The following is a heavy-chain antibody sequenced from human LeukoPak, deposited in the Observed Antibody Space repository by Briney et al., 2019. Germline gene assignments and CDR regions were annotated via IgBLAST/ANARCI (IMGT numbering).Heavy chain of an antibody. CDR1: GGSISSGGYS. J-gene: IGHJ4*02. Sequence: SETLSLTCAVSGGSISSGGYSWSWIRQPPGKGLEWIGYIYHSGSTHYNPSLKSRVTISVDRSKNQFSLKLSSVTAADTAVYYCARGSMILRYFDYWGQGTLVTVSS. D-gene: IGHD3-22*01. CDR2: IYHSGST. V-gene: IGHV4-30-2*01. CDR3: ARGSMILRYFDY.